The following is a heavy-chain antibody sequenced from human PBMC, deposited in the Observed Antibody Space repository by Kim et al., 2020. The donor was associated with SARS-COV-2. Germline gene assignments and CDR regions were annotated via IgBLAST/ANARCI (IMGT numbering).Heavy chain of an antibody. CDR2: ISAYNGNT. J-gene: IGHJ3*02. D-gene: IGHD2-21*02. V-gene: IGHV1-18*01. CDR3: ARGSALLHCGGDCYPDI. Sequence: ASVKVSCKASGYTFTSYGISWVRQAPGQGLEWMGWISAYNGNTNYAQKLQGRVTMNTDTSTSTAYMELRSLRSDDTAVYYCARGSALLHCGGDCYPDIWGQGTMVTVSS. CDR1: GYTFTSYG.